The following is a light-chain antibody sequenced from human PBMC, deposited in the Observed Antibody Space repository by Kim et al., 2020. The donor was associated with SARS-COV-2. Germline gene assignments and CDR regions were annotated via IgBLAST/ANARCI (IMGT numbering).Light chain of an antibody. CDR3: QAWDSSTAVV. J-gene: IGLJ2*01. V-gene: IGLV3-1*01. Sequence: VAPGQTAIITCSGDKLGDKYACWYQQKPGQAPVLVIYQDSKRPSGIPERFSGSNSGNTATLTISGTQAMDEADYYCQAWDSSTAVVFGGGTKVTVL. CDR2: QDS. CDR1: KLGDKY.